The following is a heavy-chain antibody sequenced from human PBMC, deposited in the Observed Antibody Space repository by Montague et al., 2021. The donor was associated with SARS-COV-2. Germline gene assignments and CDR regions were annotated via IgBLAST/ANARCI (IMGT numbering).Heavy chain of an antibody. CDR2: IYYSGST. CDR3: ARGIAGAYCGCDCYNNWFDP. D-gene: IGHD2-21*02. CDR1: GGSISSYY. V-gene: IGHV4-59*01. J-gene: IGHJ5*02. Sequence: SETLSLTCTVSGGSISSYYWSWIRQPPGKGLEWIGYIYYSGSTXXXPSXXXRVTISVDTSKNQFSLKLSSVTAADTAVYYCARGIAGAYCGCDCYNNWFDPWGQGTLVTVSS.